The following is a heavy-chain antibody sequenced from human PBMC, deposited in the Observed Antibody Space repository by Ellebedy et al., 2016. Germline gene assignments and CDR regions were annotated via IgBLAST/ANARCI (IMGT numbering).Heavy chain of an antibody. D-gene: IGHD6-19*01. J-gene: IGHJ4*02. CDR1: GFNFDSYS. CDR3: ARAWGDSSGPFDY. CDR2: ISSNSSYI. V-gene: IGHV3-21*01. Sequence: GESLKTSCAASGFNFDSYSMNWVRQAPGKGLEWVSSISSNSSYIYYADSMKGRFTISRYNAKNSLYLQMNSLRAEDTAVYYCARAWGDSSGPFDYWGQGTLVTVSS.